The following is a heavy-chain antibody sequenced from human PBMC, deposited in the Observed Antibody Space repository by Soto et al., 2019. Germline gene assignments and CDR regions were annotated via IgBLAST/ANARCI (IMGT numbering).Heavy chain of an antibody. CDR1: GYTFTNYA. D-gene: IGHD6-25*01. J-gene: IGHJ4*02. CDR2: INAGNGNT. V-gene: IGHV1-3*01. Sequence: QVQLVQSGAEVKKPGASVKVSCKTSGYTFTNYAIHWVRQAPGQRLEWMGWINAGNGNTKYSQNFQGRVTITRDTSASTAYMELSSLSSEDTAVYYCARGDGEYWGQGSLVTVSS. CDR3: ARGDGEY.